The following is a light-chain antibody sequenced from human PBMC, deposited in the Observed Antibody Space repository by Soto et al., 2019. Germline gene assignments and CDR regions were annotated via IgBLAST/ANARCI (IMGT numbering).Light chain of an antibody. CDR3: SSYTSSSTL. V-gene: IGLV2-14*01. CDR2: EVS. CDR1: SSDVGSYNY. J-gene: IGLJ1*01. Sequence: QSVLTQPASVSGSPGQSITISCTGTSSDVGSYNYVSWYQQHPGKAPKLMIYEVSDRPSGISSRFSGSKSGNTASLTISGLQPEDEADYYCSSYTSSSTLFGIRIKVTV.